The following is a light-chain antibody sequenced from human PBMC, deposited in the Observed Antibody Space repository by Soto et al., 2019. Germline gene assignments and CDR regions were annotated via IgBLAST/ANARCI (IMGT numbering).Light chain of an antibody. Sequence: QSVLTQPASVSGSPGQSITISCTATSSDVGSYNYVSWYQQHPGKAPKLMIYDVSNRPSGVSYRFSGSKSGNTASLTISGLQAEDEADYYCSSFAGSSTLFGGGTKVTVL. CDR1: SSDVGSYNY. V-gene: IGLV2-14*01. CDR2: DVS. CDR3: SSFAGSSTL. J-gene: IGLJ2*01.